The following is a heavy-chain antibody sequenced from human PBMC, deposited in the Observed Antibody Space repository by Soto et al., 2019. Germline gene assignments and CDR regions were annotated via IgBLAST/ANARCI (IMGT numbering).Heavy chain of an antibody. CDR3: AKGLGSLRFLEWLSAEDY. Sequence: PGGSMKISSAASGFTFSSDAMSWVRPTPGKGLEWVSAISGSGGSTYYADSVKGRFTISRDNSKNTLYLQMNSLRAEDTAVYYCAKGLGSLRFLEWLSAEDYWGQGTLVTVSS. V-gene: IGHV3-23*01. D-gene: IGHD3-3*01. CDR1: GFTFSSDA. CDR2: ISGSGGST. J-gene: IGHJ4*02.